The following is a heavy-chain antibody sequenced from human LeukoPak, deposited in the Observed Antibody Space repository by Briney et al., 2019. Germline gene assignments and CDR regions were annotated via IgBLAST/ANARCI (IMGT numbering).Heavy chain of an antibody. CDR3: ARALVHYDFWSGYYTTPDY. Sequence: ASVKVSCKASGYTFSNYGISWVRQAPGQGLELMGWISAYNGNTNYAQKPQGRVTMTTDTSTSTAYMELRSLRSDDTAVYYCARALVHYDFWSGYYTTPDYWGQGTLVTVSS. CDR2: ISAYNGNT. D-gene: IGHD3-3*01. V-gene: IGHV1-18*01. J-gene: IGHJ4*02. CDR1: GYTFSNYG.